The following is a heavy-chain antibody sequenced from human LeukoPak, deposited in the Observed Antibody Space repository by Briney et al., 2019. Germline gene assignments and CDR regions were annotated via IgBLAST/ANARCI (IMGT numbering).Heavy chain of an antibody. CDR2: IYTSGST. CDR1: GGSISSGSYY. CDR3: ARCGYSGYGGFDD. D-gene: IGHD5-12*01. J-gene: IGHJ4*02. V-gene: IGHV4-61*02. Sequence: SETLSLTCTVSGGSISSGSYYWSWIRQPAGKGLEWIGRIYTSGSTNYNPSLKSRVTISVDTSKNQSSLKLSSVTAADTAVYYCARCGYSGYGGFDDWGQGTLVTVSS.